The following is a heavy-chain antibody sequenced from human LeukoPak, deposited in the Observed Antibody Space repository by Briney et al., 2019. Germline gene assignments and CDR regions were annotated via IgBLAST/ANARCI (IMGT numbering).Heavy chain of an antibody. D-gene: IGHD4-17*01. J-gene: IGHJ2*01. V-gene: IGHV4-34*01. CDR2: IKHSGST. CDR1: GGSFSGYY. CDR3: ARGGFDYGDYGETYWYFDL. Sequence: PSETLSLTCAVYGGSFSGYYWSWIRQPPGKGLEWIGEIKHSGSTNYNPSLKSRVTISVDTSKNQFSLKLSSVTAADTAVYYCARGGFDYGDYGETYWYFDLWGRGTLVTVSS.